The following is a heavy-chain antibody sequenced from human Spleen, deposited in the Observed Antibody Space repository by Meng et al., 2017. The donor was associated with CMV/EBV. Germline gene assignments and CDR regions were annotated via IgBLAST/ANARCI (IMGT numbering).Heavy chain of an antibody. CDR3: ARDLGSGFYYFDY. V-gene: IGHV3-30*04. J-gene: IGHJ4*02. Sequence: GESLKISCVVSGFTFDDYAMHWVRQAPGKGLDWVTFISHDGSYKYYADSVKGRFTISRDNSKNTLYLQMNSLRAEDTAVYYCARDLGSGFYYFDYWGQGTLVTVSS. CDR1: GFTFDDYA. D-gene: IGHD6-19*01. CDR2: ISHDGSYK.